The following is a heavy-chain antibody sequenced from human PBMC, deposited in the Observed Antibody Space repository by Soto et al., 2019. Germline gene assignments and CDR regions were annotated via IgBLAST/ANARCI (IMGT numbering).Heavy chain of an antibody. V-gene: IGHV4-31*03. D-gene: IGHD1-26*01. CDR3: ARYSGSSPEGFDY. CDR2: IYYSGST. Sequence: SETLSLTCTVSGGSISSGGYYWSWIRQHPGKGLEWIGYIYYSGSTYYNPSLKSRVTISVDTSKNQFSLKLSSVTAADTAVYYCARYSGSSPEGFDYWGQGTLVTISS. CDR1: GGSISSGGYY. J-gene: IGHJ4*02.